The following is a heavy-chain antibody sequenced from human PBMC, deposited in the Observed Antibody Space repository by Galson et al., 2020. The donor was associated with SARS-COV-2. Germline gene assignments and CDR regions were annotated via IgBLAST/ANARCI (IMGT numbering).Heavy chain of an antibody. CDR1: GYTFTSYG. V-gene: IGHV1-18*01. J-gene: IGHJ4*02. CDR2: ISAYNGNT. Sequence: ASVKVSCKASGYTFTSYGISWVRQAPGQGLEWMGWISAYNGNTNYAQKLQGRVTMTTDTSTSTAYMELRSLRSDDTAVYYCARGRDQGYGSGSFYLGYWGQGTLVTVSS. CDR3: ARGRDQGYGSGSFYLGY. D-gene: IGHD3-10*01.